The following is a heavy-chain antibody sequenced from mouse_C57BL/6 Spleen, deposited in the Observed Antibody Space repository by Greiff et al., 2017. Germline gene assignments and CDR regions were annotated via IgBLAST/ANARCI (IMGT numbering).Heavy chain of an antibody. CDR2: IYPGSGST. V-gene: IGHV1-55*01. J-gene: IGHJ2*01. D-gene: IGHD2-4*01. CDR3: ARWGGLRRRDYFDY. Sequence: VQLQQPGAELVKPGASVKMSCKASGYTFTSYWITWVKQRPGQGLEWIGDIYPGSGSTNYNEKFKSKATLTVDTSSSTAYMQLSSLTSEDSAVYYCARWGGLRRRDYFDYWGQGTTLTVSS. CDR1: GYTFTSYW.